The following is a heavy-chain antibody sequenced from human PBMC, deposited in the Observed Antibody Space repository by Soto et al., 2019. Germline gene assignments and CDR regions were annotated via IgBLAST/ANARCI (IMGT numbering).Heavy chain of an antibody. Sequence: QVQLVQSGNVVQIRGSSVKVSCQASGGTFSSHGMAWVRQAPGQGLEWMGGSIPTFGTATYAPKFQGRVTITADKSTNTAYMELSSLRSEDTAVYYCASERSAQDFDFWGQGTLITVSS. CDR3: ASERSAQDFDF. V-gene: IGHV1-69*06. CDR1: GGTFSSHG. D-gene: IGHD1-26*01. J-gene: IGHJ4*02. CDR2: SIPTFGTA.